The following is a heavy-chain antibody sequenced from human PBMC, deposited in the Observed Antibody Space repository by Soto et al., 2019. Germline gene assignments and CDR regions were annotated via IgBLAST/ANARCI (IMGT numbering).Heavy chain of an antibody. CDR2: MSTTNAI. CDR1: GFTFTTYN. D-gene: IGHD1-26*01. Sequence: VQLVESGGGLVQPGGSLRRSCAASGFTFTTYNMNWVRQAPGKGLEWVSYMSTTNAIYYADSVRGRFTISRDNAKNLLDLQMNSLREEDTAVYYCVRDSAWAFDFWGQGTLVTVSS. J-gene: IGHJ4*02. CDR3: VRDSAWAFDF. V-gene: IGHV3-48*02.